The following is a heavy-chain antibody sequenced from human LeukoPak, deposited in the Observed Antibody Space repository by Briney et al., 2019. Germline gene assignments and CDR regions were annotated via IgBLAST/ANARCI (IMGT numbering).Heavy chain of an antibody. J-gene: IGHJ4*02. CDR3: ARAGDPYYFDY. D-gene: IGHD3-10*01. Sequence: GGSLRLSCAASGFTVSSNYMSWVRQAPGKGVEWVSVIYSGGSTYYADSVKGRFTISRDNSKNTLYLQMNSLRAEDTAVYYCARAGDPYYFDYWGQGTLVTVSS. V-gene: IGHV3-53*01. CDR2: IYSGGST. CDR1: GFTVSSNY.